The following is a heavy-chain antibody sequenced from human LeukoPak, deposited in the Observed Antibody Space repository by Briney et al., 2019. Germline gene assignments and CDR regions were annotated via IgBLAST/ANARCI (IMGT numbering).Heavy chain of an antibody. Sequence: GGSLRLSCAASGFTFSSYAMSWVRQAPGKGLEWVSAISGSGGSIYYADSVKGRFTISRDNSKNTLYLQMNSLRAEDTAVYYCAKGRMVRGVINYWGQGTLVTVSS. J-gene: IGHJ4*02. V-gene: IGHV3-23*01. CDR2: ISGSGGSI. CDR3: AKGRMVRGVINY. CDR1: GFTFSSYA. D-gene: IGHD3-10*01.